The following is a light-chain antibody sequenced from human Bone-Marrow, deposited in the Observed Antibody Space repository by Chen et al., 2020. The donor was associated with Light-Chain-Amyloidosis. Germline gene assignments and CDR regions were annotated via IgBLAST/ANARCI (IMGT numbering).Light chain of an antibody. CDR2: GSS. V-gene: IGKV3-20*01. CDR3: QQYGTSPLT. CDR1: QTISSNY. Sequence: EIVLTQSPGTLSLSPGEGANLSCRASQTISSNYLTWYHQKFGHAPRLLIYGSSSSATGIPDRFTGSGSGTDFTLTINILEPEDFAMYYCQQYGTSPLTFGGGTNVEIK. J-gene: IGKJ4*01.